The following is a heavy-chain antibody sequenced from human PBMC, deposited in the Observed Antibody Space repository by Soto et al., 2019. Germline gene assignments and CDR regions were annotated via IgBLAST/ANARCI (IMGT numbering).Heavy chain of an antibody. CDR1: GYSFTSDA. CDR2: INAGNGNT. J-gene: IGHJ4*02. CDR3: AGVLGGWPDN. D-gene: IGHD2-15*01. V-gene: IGHV1-3*01. Sequence: QVQLVQSGAAVKKPGASVKVSCKASGYSFTSDAMHWVRQAAGQRLEWMGWINAGNGNTKYSQKFQGRVTITRDTSVSTAYMELRSLRSEDTAVYYCAGVLGGWPDNWGQGTLVTVSS.